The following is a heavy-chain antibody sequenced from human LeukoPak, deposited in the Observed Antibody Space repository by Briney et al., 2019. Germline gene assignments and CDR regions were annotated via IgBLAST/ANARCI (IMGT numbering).Heavy chain of an antibody. CDR2: IRYDGSNK. D-gene: IGHD3-10*01. V-gene: IGHV3-30*02. CDR3: ARDQYGSGSYLFDY. Sequence: GGSPRLSCAASGFTFSTYGMHWVRQAPGKGLEWVAFIRYDGSNKYYADSVKGRFTISRDNSKNTLYLQMNSLRAEDTAVYYCARDQYGSGSYLFDYWGQGTLVTVSS. CDR1: GFTFSTYG. J-gene: IGHJ4*02.